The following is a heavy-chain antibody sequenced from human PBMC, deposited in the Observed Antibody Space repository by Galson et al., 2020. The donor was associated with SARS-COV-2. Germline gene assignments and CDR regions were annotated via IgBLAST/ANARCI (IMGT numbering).Heavy chain of an antibody. CDR1: GGSISSTDSY. Sequence: SETLSLTCTVSGGSISSTDSYWSWIRQSPGKGLEWIGYTYYSGNTYYNPSLKSRVTMSVDTSKNQFSLKLTSVTAADTAVYYCARDFWSHYYLDSWGQGTPVTVSS. V-gene: IGHV4-30-4*01. CDR3: ARDFWSHYYLDS. J-gene: IGHJ4*02. CDR2: TYYSGNT. D-gene: IGHD3-3*01.